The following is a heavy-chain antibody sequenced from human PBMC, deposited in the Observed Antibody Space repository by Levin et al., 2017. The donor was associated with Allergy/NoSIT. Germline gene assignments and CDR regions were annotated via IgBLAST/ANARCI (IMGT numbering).Heavy chain of an antibody. J-gene: IGHJ4*02. D-gene: IGHD1-26*01. CDR2: ISNDGNLQ. V-gene: IGHV3-30*03. CDR3: ARSLWASRYPDY. Sequence: GGSLRLSCAASGFTFTSYGMHWVRQAPGQGLEWVAAISNDGNLQAYADSVKGRFTIFRDNFKNTLYVQMNSLGLEDTAVYYCARSLWASRYPDYWGQGTLVTVSS. CDR1: GFTFTSYG.